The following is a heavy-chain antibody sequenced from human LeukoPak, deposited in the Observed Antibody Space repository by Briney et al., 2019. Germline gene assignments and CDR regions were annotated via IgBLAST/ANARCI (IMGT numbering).Heavy chain of an antibody. V-gene: IGHV3-30*18. CDR3: AKVRGNSPDY. CDR2: ISYDGSNK. D-gene: IGHD3-16*01. Sequence: GSLRLSCAASGFTFSSYGMHWVRQAPGKGLEWVAVISYDGSNKYYADSVKGRFTISRDNSKNTLYLQMNSLRAEDTAVYYCAKVRGNSPDYWGQGTLVTVSS. J-gene: IGHJ4*02. CDR1: GFTFSSYG.